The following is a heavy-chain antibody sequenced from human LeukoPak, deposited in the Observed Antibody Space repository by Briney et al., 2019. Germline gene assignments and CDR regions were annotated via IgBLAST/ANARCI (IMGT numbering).Heavy chain of an antibody. D-gene: IGHD3-22*01. CDR2: ISSSSSYI. Sequence: GGSLRLSCAASGFTFSSYSMNWVRQAPGKGLEWVSSISSSSSYIYYADSVMGRFTISRDNAKNSLYLQMNSLRAEDTAVYYCARADDSSGYYGGGHFDYWGQGTLVTVSS. J-gene: IGHJ4*02. CDR1: GFTFSSYS. V-gene: IGHV3-21*01. CDR3: ARADDSSGYYGGGHFDY.